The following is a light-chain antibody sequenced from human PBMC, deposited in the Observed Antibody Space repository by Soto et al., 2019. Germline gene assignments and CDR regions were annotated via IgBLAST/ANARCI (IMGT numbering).Light chain of an antibody. Sequence: EIVMTQSPATLSVSPGERTTLSCRASQSVGNNIAWYQQKPGQAPRLLIYGAYTRATGIPARFSGSGSGTDFILTISSLQSEDFAVYYCQHYNYWPPKTFGQGTKVDIK. CDR2: GAY. V-gene: IGKV3-15*01. J-gene: IGKJ1*01. CDR3: QHYNYWPPKT. CDR1: QSVGNN.